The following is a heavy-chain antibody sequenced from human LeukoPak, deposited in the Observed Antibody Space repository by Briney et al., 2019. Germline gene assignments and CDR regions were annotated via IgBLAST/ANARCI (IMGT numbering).Heavy chain of an antibody. V-gene: IGHV3-48*03. J-gene: IGHJ4*02. CDR1: GFTFSSYE. Sequence: GGSLRLSCAASGFTFSSYEMNWVRQAPGKGLEWVSYTSSSGSTIYYADSVKGRFTISRDNAKNSLYLQMNSLRAEDTAVYYCARVSPYGDYYFDYWGQGTLVTVSS. CDR3: ARVSPYGDYYFDY. D-gene: IGHD4-17*01. CDR2: TSSSGSTI.